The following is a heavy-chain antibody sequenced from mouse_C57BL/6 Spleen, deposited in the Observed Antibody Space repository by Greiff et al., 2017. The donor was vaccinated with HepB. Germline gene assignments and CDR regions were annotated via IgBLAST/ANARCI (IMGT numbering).Heavy chain of an antibody. D-gene: IGHD2-10*02. Sequence: EVKLMESGGGLVKPGGSLKLSCAASGFTFSDYGMHWVRQAPEKGLEWVAYISSGISTIYYADTVKGRFTISRDNAKNTLFLQMTSLRSEDTAMYYCARRYVTAMDYWGQGTSVTVSS. V-gene: IGHV5-17*01. CDR2: ISSGISTI. CDR3: ARRYVTAMDY. J-gene: IGHJ4*01. CDR1: GFTFSDYG.